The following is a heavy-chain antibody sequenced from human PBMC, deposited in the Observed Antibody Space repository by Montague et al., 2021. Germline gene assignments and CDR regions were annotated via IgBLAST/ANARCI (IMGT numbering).Heavy chain of an antibody. V-gene: IGHV3-48*02. D-gene: IGHD3-10*01. Sequence: SGAEVKKPGESLKISCAASGFTFSSYSMTWVRQAPGKGLEWLSYISGSRTTIYYADSVKGRFTISRDNANNLLYLQMNSLRDEDTAVYYRTRDRYRGGSDXWGQGTLVIVSS. CDR2: ISGSRTTI. CDR1: GFTFSSYS. J-gene: IGHJ4*02. CDR3: TRDRYRGGSDX.